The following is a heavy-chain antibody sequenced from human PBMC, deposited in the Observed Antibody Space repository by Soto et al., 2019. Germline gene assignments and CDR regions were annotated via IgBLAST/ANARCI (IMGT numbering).Heavy chain of an antibody. Sequence: QVQLVESGGGVVQPGRSLRLSCAASGCTLSNYAMHWVRQAPGKGLEWVAVISYDGSNEYYADSVKGRFTISRDNSKNTLSLQMNGLRAEDTAVYYCARYGGDYVWGNYRHFDYWGQGTLVTVSS. J-gene: IGHJ4*02. D-gene: IGHD3-16*02. CDR1: GCTLSNYA. V-gene: IGHV3-30-3*01. CDR2: ISYDGSNE. CDR3: ARYGGDYVWGNYRHFDY.